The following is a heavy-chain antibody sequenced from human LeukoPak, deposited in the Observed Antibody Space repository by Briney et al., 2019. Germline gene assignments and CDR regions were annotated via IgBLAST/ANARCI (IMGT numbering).Heavy chain of an antibody. CDR1: GGSISSSSYY. Sequence: SETLSLTCTVSGGSISSSSYYWGWIRQPPGKGLEWIGSIYYSGSTNYNPSLKSRVTISVDTSKNQFSLKLSSVTAADTAVYYCARGIRYCSSTSCYPVGWFDPWGQGTLVTVSS. V-gene: IGHV4-39*07. CDR3: ARGIRYCSSTSCYPVGWFDP. D-gene: IGHD2-2*01. J-gene: IGHJ5*02. CDR2: IYYSGST.